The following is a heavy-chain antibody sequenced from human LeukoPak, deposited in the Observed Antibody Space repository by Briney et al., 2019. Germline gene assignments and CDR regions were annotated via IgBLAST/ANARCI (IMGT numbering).Heavy chain of an antibody. CDR3: ARGPPNWGYDY. CDR1: GYTFTSYD. CDR2: MSPNSGDT. D-gene: IGHD7-27*01. Sequence: ASVKVSCKASGYTFTSYDFNWVRQATGQRPEWMGWMSPNSGDTGYAQKFQDRVTMTRNTSMSTAYMELSSLRSDDTAVYYCARGPPNWGYDYWGPGTLVTVSS. J-gene: IGHJ4*02. V-gene: IGHV1-8*01.